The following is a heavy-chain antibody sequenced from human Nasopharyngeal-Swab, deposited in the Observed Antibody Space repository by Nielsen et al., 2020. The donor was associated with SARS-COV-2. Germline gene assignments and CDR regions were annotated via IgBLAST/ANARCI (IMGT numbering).Heavy chain of an antibody. J-gene: IGHJ6*03. Sequence: GESLKISCAASGFTFDDYGMSWVRQAPGKGLEWVSGINWNGGSTGYADSVKGRFTISRDNAKNSLYLQMNSLRDEDTAVYYCASQLTYYDFWSGLLYYYYMDVWGKGTTVTVSS. CDR3: ASQLTYYDFWSGLLYYYYMDV. CDR2: INWNGGST. V-gene: IGHV3-20*04. CDR1: GFTFDDYG. D-gene: IGHD3-3*01.